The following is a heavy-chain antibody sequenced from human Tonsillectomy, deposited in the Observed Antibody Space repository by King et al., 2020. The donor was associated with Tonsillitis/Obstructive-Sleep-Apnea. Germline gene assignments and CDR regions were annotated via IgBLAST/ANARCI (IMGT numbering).Heavy chain of an antibody. CDR3: AREGY. CDR1: GFTFSGYS. Sequence: VQLVESGGGLVQPGGSLRLSCAASGFTFSGYSMNWVRQAPGKGLEWVSYFCSSGSSIYYANSVKGRFTNSRDNAKNSLYLQMNSLRDEDTAVYYCAREGYWGQGTLVTVSS. J-gene: IGHJ4*02. CDR2: FCSSGSSI. V-gene: IGHV3-48*02.